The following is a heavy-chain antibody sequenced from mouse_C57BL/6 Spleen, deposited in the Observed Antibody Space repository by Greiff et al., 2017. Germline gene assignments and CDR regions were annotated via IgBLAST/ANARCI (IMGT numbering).Heavy chain of an antibody. CDR2: IRSKINNYET. CDR3: GRQSYRSSSFAY. Sequence: VHLVESGGGLVQPKGSLKLSCAASGFSFNTYAMNWVRQAPGKGLEWVARIRSKINNYETYYADSVKDRSTISRDDSESMLNLQMDNLKTEDTDMYYCGRQSYRSSSFAYWGQGTLVTVSA. V-gene: IGHV10-1*01. CDR1: GFSFNTYA. J-gene: IGHJ3*01. D-gene: IGHD1-1*01.